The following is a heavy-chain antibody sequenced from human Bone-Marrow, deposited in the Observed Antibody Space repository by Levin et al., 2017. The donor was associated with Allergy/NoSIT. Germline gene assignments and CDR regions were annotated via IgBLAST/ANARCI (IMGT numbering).Heavy chain of an antibody. D-gene: IGHD4-17*01. Sequence: LSLTCAASGFTFHDYKMHWVRQAPGKGLEWVSLIGWDGGTTYYADSVKGRFTISRDNSKNSLYLQMNSLRTEDTALYYCTKDYGDYSLDYWGQGTLVTVSS. J-gene: IGHJ4*02. CDR1: GFTFHDYK. V-gene: IGHV3-43*01. CDR2: IGWDGGTT. CDR3: TKDYGDYSLDY.